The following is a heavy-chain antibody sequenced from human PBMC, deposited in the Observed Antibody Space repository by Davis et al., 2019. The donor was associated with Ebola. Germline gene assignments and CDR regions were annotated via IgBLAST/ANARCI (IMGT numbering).Heavy chain of an antibody. V-gene: IGHV1-69*13. CDR1: GGTFSSYA. J-gene: IGHJ4*02. CDR2: IIPIFGTA. D-gene: IGHD1-7*01. CDR3: ARGGRALTGTTLDY. Sequence: AASVTVSCKASGGTFSSYAISWVRQAPGQGLEWMGGIIPIFGTANYAQKFQGRVTITADESTSTAYMELSSLRSEDTAVYYCARGGRALTGTTLDYWGQGTLVTVSS.